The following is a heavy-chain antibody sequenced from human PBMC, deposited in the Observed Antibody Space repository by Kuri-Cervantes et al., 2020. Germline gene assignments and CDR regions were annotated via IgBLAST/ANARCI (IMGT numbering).Heavy chain of an antibody. D-gene: IGHD5-18*01. J-gene: IGHJ4*02. CDR1: GYTFTGYY. CDR3: ARVGYSYGHDY. V-gene: IGHV1-2*02. Sequence: ASVKVSCKASGYTFTGYYMHWVRQAPGQGLEWMGGINPNSGDAHYAQKFQDRVSMTRNTSISTAYMELSSLRSEDTAVYYCARVGYSYGHDYWGQGTLVTVSS. CDR2: INPNSGDA.